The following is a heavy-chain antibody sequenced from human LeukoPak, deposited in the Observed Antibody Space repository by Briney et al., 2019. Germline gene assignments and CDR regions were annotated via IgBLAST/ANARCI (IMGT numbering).Heavy chain of an antibody. Sequence: GGSLRLSCAASGFSLSSYWMSWVRLAPGKGLEWVADIEEDGSEKYYVDSVKGRFTISRDNAKNSLSLQMNSLRPEDTALYYCVRLRCSSTNCHTLYYYYMDVWGKGTTVTVSS. CDR1: GFSLSSYW. CDR3: VRLRCSSTNCHTLYYYYMDV. J-gene: IGHJ6*03. CDR2: IEEDGSEK. V-gene: IGHV3-7*01. D-gene: IGHD2-2*02.